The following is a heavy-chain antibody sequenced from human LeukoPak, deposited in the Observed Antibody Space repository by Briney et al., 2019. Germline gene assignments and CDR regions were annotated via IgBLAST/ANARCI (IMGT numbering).Heavy chain of an antibody. Sequence: GGSLRLSCAASGFTFDDYAMHWVRQAPGKGLEGVSGISWNSGSIGYADSVKGRFTISRDNAKNPLYLQMSSLRAEDTVLFYCAKEDLRRGATTSLGQGTLVTVSS. J-gene: IGHJ5*02. CDR3: AKEDLRRGATTS. CDR1: GFTFDDYA. CDR2: ISWNSGSI. D-gene: IGHD5-24*01. V-gene: IGHV3-9*01.